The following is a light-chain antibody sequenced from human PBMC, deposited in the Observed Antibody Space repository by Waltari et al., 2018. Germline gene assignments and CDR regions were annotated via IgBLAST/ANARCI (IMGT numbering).Light chain of an antibody. V-gene: IGKV1-27*01. CDR1: QGISNY. J-gene: IGKJ1*01. Sequence: DIQMTQSPSSLSASVGDRVTITCRASQGISNYLAWYQQKPGIVPKLLIYAASTLQSGVPSRFSGSGSGTDFTLTISSLQPEDVAVYYCQKYVSLPATFGQGTTVEIK. CDR3: QKYVSLPAT. CDR2: AAS.